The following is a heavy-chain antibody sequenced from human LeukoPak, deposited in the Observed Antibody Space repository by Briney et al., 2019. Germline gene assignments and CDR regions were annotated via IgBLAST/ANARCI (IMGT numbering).Heavy chain of an antibody. CDR1: GGSISSFF. J-gene: IGHJ4*02. D-gene: IGHD3-10*01. Sequence: PSETLSLTCTVSGGSISSFFWSWIRQSPEKGLEWIGYIYSSGTTTYNPSLKSRVTISLDSSKNEFSLKLSSVTAADTAVYYCARVLPGGSGSPDYWGQGTLVTVSS. CDR2: IYSSGTT. V-gene: IGHV4-59*01. CDR3: ARVLPGGSGSPDY.